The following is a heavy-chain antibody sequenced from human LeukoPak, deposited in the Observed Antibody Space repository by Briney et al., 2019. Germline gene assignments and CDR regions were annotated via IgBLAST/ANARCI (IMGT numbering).Heavy chain of an antibody. J-gene: IGHJ4*02. Sequence: PGGSLRLSCAASGFTFHNYWMTWVRQAPGKGLEWVANINQDENEKYYLDSVKGRFTISRDNAETSLFLQMTSLRVEDTAIYYCARGLYGSGRRSLMAHWGPGTLVAVSS. D-gene: IGHD3-10*01. CDR1: GFTFHNYW. CDR2: INQDENEK. CDR3: ARGLYGSGRRSLMAH. V-gene: IGHV3-7*01.